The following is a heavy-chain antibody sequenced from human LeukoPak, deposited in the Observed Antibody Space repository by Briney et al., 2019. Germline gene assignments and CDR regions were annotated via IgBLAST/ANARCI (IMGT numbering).Heavy chain of an antibody. V-gene: IGHV1-46*01. CDR1: GYTFTSNY. CDR3: AKGGVAVTFDY. Sequence: ASVKVSCKASGYTFTSNYIHWVRQAPGQGLEWMGLVNPSGGSTTYAQMFQGRVTMTRDTSTSTVYLELSSLRSEDTAVYYCAKGGVAVTFDYWGQGTQVTVSS. CDR2: VNPSGGST. D-gene: IGHD6-19*01. J-gene: IGHJ4*02.